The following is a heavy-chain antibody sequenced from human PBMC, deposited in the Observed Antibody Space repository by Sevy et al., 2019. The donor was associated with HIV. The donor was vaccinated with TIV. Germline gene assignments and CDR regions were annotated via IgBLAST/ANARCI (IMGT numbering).Heavy chain of an antibody. Sequence: GGSLRLSCAASAFNFSDYYINWIRQAPGKGLEWISYISSSGTYTNYANSVKGRFTISRDNGKNSVYLQMHSLRAEDAAVYYCATCSSGNCFTAETSFDIWGQGTMVTVSS. D-gene: IGHD2-2*02. J-gene: IGHJ3*02. CDR2: ISSSGTYT. V-gene: IGHV3-11*06. CDR3: ATCSSGNCFTAETSFDI. CDR1: AFNFSDYY.